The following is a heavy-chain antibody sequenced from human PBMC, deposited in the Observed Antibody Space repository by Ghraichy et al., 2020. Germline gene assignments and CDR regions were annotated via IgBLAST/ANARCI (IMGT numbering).Heavy chain of an antibody. CDR2: IIPIFGTA. CDR1: GGTFSSYA. J-gene: IGHJ5*02. Sequence: SVKVSCKASGGTFSSYAISWVRQAPGQGLEWMGGIIPIFGTANYAQKFQGRVTITADESTSTAYMELSSLRSEDTAVYYCARDPNYYDNHGPWGQGTLVTVSS. CDR3: ARDPNYYDNHGP. V-gene: IGHV1-69*13. D-gene: IGHD3-22*01.